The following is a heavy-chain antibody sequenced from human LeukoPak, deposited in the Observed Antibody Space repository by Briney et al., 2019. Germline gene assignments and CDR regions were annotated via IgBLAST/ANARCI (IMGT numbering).Heavy chain of an antibody. CDR2: IYHSGST. D-gene: IGHD3-3*01. Sequence: SETLSLTCAVSGYSISSGYYWGWIRPPPGKGLEWIGSIYHSGSTYYNPSLKSRVTISVDTSKNQFSLKLSSVTAADTAVYYCARHRIYDFWSGYYEHWFDPWGQGTLVTVSS. J-gene: IGHJ5*02. V-gene: IGHV4-38-2*01. CDR1: GYSISSGYY. CDR3: ARHRIYDFWSGYYEHWFDP.